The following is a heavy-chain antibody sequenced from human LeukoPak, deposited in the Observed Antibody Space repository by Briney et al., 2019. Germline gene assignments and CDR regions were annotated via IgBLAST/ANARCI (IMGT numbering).Heavy chain of an antibody. CDR2: IYYVGDT. V-gene: IGHV4-39*01. CDR3: ARSPGSRYAYDDY. CDR1: GGSISSSSYY. J-gene: IGHJ4*02. Sequence: PSETLSLTXTVSGGSISSSSYYWGWIRQPPGKGPEWIGTIYYVGDTYYNPSLQSRVTISVDTSKNQFSLKLSSVTAADTAVYYCARSPGSRYAYDDYWGQGTLVTVSS. D-gene: IGHD6-13*01.